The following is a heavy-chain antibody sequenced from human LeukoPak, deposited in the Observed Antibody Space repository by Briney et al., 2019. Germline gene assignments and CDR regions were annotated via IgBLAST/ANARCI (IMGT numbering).Heavy chain of an antibody. Sequence: GGSLRLSCAASGLTFSSYAMSWVRQAPGKGLEWVSAISGSGGSTYYADSVKGRFTISRDNSKNTLYLQMNSLRAEDTAVYYCAKAYHYDILTGYYGPSNYWGQGTLVTVSS. CDR3: AKAYHYDILTGYYGPSNY. CDR2: ISGSGGST. V-gene: IGHV3-23*01. CDR1: GLTFSSYA. J-gene: IGHJ4*02. D-gene: IGHD3-9*01.